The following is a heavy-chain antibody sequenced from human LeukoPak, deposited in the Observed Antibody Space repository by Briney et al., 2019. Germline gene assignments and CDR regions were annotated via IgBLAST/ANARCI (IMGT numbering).Heavy chain of an antibody. CDR2: IRYDGKTE. Sequence: GGSLRLSCVVSGFIFSNYGMHRVRQAPGKGLEWVAFIRYDGKTEHYADSVKGRLTVSRDTSKNTLYLQVNSLRVEDTAVYYCVRDGMVTEPINYWGQGTLVTVSS. CDR3: VRDGMVTEPINY. CDR1: GFIFSNYG. D-gene: IGHD2-21*02. V-gene: IGHV3-30*02. J-gene: IGHJ4*02.